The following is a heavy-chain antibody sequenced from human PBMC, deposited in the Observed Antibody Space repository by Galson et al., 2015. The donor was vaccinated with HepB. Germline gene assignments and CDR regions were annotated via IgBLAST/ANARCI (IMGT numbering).Heavy chain of an antibody. V-gene: IGHV3-30*18. Sequence: SLRLSCAASGFTFSSYGMHWVRQAPGKGLEWVAVISYDGSNKYYADSVKGRFTISRDNSKNTLYLQMNSLRAEDTAVYYCAKDRSSWFGESPFDYWGQGTLVTVSS. D-gene: IGHD3-10*01. CDR1: GFTFSSYG. J-gene: IGHJ4*02. CDR3: AKDRSSWFGESPFDY. CDR2: ISYDGSNK.